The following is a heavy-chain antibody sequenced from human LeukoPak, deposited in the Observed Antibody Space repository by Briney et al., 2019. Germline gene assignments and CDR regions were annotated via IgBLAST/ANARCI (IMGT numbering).Heavy chain of an antibody. D-gene: IGHD5-12*01. V-gene: IGHV4-4*09. CDR2: IYASGST. Sequence: SETLSLTCPVSGGSISSYYWSWIRQTPGKGLEWIGYIYASGSTTYNPSLKSRVSISIDTSKNQFSLKLSSVTAADTAVYYCARRATMLAGGYFDYWGQGTLVSVSS. J-gene: IGHJ4*02. CDR1: GGSISSYY. CDR3: ARRATMLAGGYFDY.